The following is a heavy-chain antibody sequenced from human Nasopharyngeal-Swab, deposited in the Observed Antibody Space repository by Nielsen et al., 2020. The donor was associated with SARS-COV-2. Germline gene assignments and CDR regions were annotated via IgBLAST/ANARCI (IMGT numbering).Heavy chain of an antibody. CDR1: GSTFSSYG. V-gene: IGHV3-30*18. J-gene: IGHJ6*03. CDR2: ISYDGSNK. Sequence: GGSLRLSCAASGSTFSSYGMHWVRQAPGKGLEWVAVISYDGSNKYYADSVKGRFTISRDNSKNTLYLQMNSLRAEDTAVYYCAKAHGGGFYYYYMDVWGKGTTVTVSS. CDR3: AKAHGGGFYYYYMDV. D-gene: IGHD2-15*01.